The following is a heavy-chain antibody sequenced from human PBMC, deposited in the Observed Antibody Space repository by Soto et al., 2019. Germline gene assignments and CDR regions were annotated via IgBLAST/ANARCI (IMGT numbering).Heavy chain of an antibody. V-gene: IGHV1-3*01. CDR3: ARDTELFDYYYYMDV. J-gene: IGHJ6*03. CDR2: INAGNGNT. Sequence: ASVKVSCKASGYTFTSYAIHWVRQAPGQRLEWMGWINAGNGNTKYSQKFQGRVTITRDTSASTAYMELSSLRSEDTAVYYCARDTELFDYYYYMDVWGKGTTVTVSS. CDR1: GYTFTSYA. D-gene: IGHD3-10*01.